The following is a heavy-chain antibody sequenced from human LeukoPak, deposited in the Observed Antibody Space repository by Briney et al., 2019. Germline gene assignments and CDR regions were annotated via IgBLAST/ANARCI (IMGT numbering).Heavy chain of an antibody. D-gene: IGHD6-13*01. V-gene: IGHV1-8*01. CDR1: GYTFTSYD. CDR2: MNPNSGNT. J-gene: IGHJ5*02. Sequence: GASVKASCKASGYTFTSYDINWVRQATGQGLEWMGWMNPNSGNTGYAQKFQGRVTMTRNTSISTAYMELSSLRSEDTAVYYCAKGIAAAGTSDPWGQGTLVTVSS. CDR3: AKGIAAAGTSDP.